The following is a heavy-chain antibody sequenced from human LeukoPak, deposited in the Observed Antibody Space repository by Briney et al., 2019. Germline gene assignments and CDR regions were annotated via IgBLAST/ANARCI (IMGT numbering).Heavy chain of an antibody. J-gene: IGHJ4*02. Sequence: GESLKISCKGSGYSFTTYWIGWVRQAPGKGLEWVANIKQDGSEKYYVDSVKGRFTISRDNAKNSLYLQMNSLRAEDTAVYYCARVRYSGYDRGSDYWGQGTLVTVSS. CDR1: GYSFTTYW. CDR2: IKQDGSEK. V-gene: IGHV3-7*01. D-gene: IGHD5-12*01. CDR3: ARVRYSGYDRGSDY.